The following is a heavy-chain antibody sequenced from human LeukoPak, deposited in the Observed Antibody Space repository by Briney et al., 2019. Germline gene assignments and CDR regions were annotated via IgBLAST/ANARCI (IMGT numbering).Heavy chain of an antibody. CDR2: ISSSSSTI. J-gene: IGHJ5*02. CDR1: GFTFSSYS. D-gene: IGHD3-22*01. V-gene: IGHV3-48*01. CDR3: ARDAEPVIAPGWFDP. Sequence: PGGSLRLSCAASGFTFSSYSMNWVRQAPGKGLEWVSYISSSSSTIYYADSVKGRFTISRDNAKNSLYLQMNSLRAEDTAVYYCARDAEPVIAPGWFDPWGQGTLVTVSS.